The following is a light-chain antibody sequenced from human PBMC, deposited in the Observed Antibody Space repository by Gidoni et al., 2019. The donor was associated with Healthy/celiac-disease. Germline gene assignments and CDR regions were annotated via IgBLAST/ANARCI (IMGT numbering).Light chain of an antibody. V-gene: IGKV3-20*01. J-gene: IGKJ3*01. CDR3: QQYGSSPRIT. CDR2: DAS. Sequence: EIVLTQSPGTLSLSPGERATLSCRASQSVSSSSLAWYRQKPGQAPRLLIYDASIRATGIPDRFSGSGSGTDFTLTISRLEPEDFAVYYCQQYGSSPRITFGPXTKVDIK. CDR1: QSVSSSS.